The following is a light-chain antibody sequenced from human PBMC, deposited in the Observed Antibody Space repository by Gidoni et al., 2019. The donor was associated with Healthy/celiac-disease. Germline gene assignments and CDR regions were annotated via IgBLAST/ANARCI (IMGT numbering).Light chain of an antibody. V-gene: IGKV2-28*01. J-gene: IGKJ4*01. Sequence: EIVMSQSPLSLPVTSREPTSISCRTSQSLLHSNGYNYLDWYLQKPGQSPQLLIYLGSNRASGVPDRFSGSGSGTDFTLKISRVEAEDVGVYYCMQTQQTPLTFGEGTKVEIK. CDR2: LGS. CDR3: MQTQQTPLT. CDR1: QSLLHSNGYNY.